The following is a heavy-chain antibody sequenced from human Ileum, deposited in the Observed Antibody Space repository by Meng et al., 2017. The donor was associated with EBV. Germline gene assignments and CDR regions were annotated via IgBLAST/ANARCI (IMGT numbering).Heavy chain of an antibody. J-gene: IGHJ4*02. D-gene: IGHD1-26*01. CDR1: GGSISSSNW. CDR2: IYHSGST. Sequence: QGQRPGAAPGLANLSGTVLLTCAVSGGSISSSNWWSGVRQPPGKGLEWIGEIYHSGSTNYNPSLKSRVTISVDKSKNQFSLKLSSVTAADTAVYYRARVVGATKGGGDFDYWGQGTLVTVSS. CDR3: ARVVGATKGGGDFDY. V-gene: IGHV4-4*02.